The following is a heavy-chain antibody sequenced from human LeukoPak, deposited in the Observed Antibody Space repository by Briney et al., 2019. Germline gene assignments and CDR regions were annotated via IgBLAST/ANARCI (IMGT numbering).Heavy chain of an antibody. V-gene: IGHV3-33*06. D-gene: IGHD3-3*01. J-gene: IGHJ5*02. CDR3: AKEGVGYDFWSGYPGVNWFAP. Sequence: GGSLRLSCAASGFTFSSYGMRWVRQAPGKGLEGVAVIWYDGSNKYYADSVKGRFTISRDNSKNTLYLQMNSLRAEDTAVYYCAKEGVGYDFWSGYPGVNWFAPWGQGTLVTVSS. CDR2: IWYDGSNK. CDR1: GFTFSSYG.